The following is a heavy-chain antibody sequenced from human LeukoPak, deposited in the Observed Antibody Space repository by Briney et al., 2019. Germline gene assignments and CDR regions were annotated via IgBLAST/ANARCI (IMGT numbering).Heavy chain of an antibody. D-gene: IGHD3-22*01. CDR1: GYTFTSYA. V-gene: IGHV1-3*01. CDR2: INAGNGNT. J-gene: IGHJ4*02. Sequence: ASVKVSCKASGYTFTSYAMHWVRQAPRQRLEWMGWINAGNGNTKYSQKFQGRVTITRDTSASTAYMELSSLRSEDTAVYYCARATSGYPYYFDYWGQGTPVTVSS. CDR3: ARATSGYPYYFDY.